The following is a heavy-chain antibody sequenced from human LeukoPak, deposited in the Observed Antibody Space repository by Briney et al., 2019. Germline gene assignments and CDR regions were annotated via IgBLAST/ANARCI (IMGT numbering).Heavy chain of an antibody. J-gene: IGHJ5*02. CDR3: ARVTIAYNWFDP. Sequence: GASVKVSCKASGYTFTGYYMHWVRQAPGQGLGWMGWINPNSGGTNYAQKFQGRVTMTRDTSISTAYMELSRLRSDDTAVYYCARVTIAYNWFDPWGQGTLVTVSS. V-gene: IGHV1-2*02. D-gene: IGHD3-10*01. CDR2: INPNSGGT. CDR1: GYTFTGYY.